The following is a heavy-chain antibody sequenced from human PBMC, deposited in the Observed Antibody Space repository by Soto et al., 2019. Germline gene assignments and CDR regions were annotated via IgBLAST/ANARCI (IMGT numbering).Heavy chain of an antibody. Sequence: GGSLRLSCAASGFTFSSYAMSWVRQAPGKGLEWVSAISGSGGSTYYADSVKGRFTISRDNSKNTLYLQMNSLRAEDTAVYYCAKAGYCSSATCATRYYYMDVWGKGTTVTVS. CDR1: GFTFSSYA. J-gene: IGHJ6*03. D-gene: IGHD2-2*01. V-gene: IGHV3-23*01. CDR2: ISGSGGST. CDR3: AKAGYCSSATCATRYYYMDV.